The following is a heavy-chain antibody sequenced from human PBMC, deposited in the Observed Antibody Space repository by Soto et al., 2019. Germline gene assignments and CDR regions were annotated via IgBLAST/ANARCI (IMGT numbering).Heavy chain of an antibody. CDR3: ARGKITPNRANYGMDV. CDR1: GYTFTGYY. D-gene: IGHD7-27*01. CDR2: INPNSGGT. J-gene: IGHJ6*02. Sequence: GASVKVSCKASGYTFTGYYMHWVRQAPGQGLEWMGWINPNSGGTNYAQKFQGRVTMTRDTSISTAYMELSRLRSDDTAVYYCARGKITPNRANYGMDVWGQGTTVTVSS. V-gene: IGHV1-2*02.